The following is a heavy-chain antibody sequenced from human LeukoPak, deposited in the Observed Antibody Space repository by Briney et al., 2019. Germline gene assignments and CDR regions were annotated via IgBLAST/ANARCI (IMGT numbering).Heavy chain of an antibody. D-gene: IGHD2-8*02. CDR3: ETLPRGVEYPTCYYGMEV. V-gene: IGHV4-34*01. CDR2: INHSGST. CDR1: GGSFSGYY. Sequence: SETLSLTCAVYGGSFSGYYWSWIRQPPGKGLEWIGEINHSGSTNYNPSLKSRVTISVETSKNQFSLKLSSVTAADTAVYYCETLPRGVEYPTCYYGMEVWAQGTAVSVS. J-gene: IGHJ6*02.